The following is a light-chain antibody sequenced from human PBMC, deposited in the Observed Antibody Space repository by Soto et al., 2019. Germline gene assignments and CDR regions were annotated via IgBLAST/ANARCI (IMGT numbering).Light chain of an antibody. CDR1: QSVSGN. J-gene: IGKJ3*01. CDR3: QQYNNWPSHSP. V-gene: IGKV3-15*01. CDR2: GAS. Sequence: EIVMTQSPATLSVSPGEGATLSCRARQSVSGNLAWYQQKPGHTPRLLIYGASTRATGIPARFSGSGSGTEFTLSISRLQSEDFAVYYCQQYNNWPSHSPFGPGTKVDIK.